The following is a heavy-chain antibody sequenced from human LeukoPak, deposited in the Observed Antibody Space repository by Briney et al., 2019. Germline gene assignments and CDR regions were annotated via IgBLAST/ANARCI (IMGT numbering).Heavy chain of an antibody. CDR3: ARVLRYCSGGNCYSGGLGYMDV. J-gene: IGHJ6*03. Sequence: GGSLRLSCAASGFTFSSYSMNWVRQAPGKGLEWISYITSSSSSMDYADSVKGRFTISRDNAKNSLYLQMNSLRAEDTAVYYCARVLRYCSGGNCYSGGLGYMDVWGKGTTVTISS. CDR2: ITSSSSSM. V-gene: IGHV3-48*01. CDR1: GFTFSSYS. D-gene: IGHD2-15*01.